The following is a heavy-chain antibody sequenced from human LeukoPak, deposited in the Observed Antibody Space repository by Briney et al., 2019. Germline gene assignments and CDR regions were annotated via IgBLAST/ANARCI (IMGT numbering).Heavy chain of an antibody. D-gene: IGHD3-22*01. CDR3: AKDGTYNSSGYYFGY. CDR1: GFTFSSYA. J-gene: IGHJ4*02. Sequence: GGSLRLSCAASGFTFSSYAMSWVRQAPGKGLEWVSAISGSGGSTYYADSVKGRFTISRDNSKNTLYLQMNSLRAEDTAVYYCAKDGTYNSSGYYFGYWGQGTLVTVSS. CDR2: ISGSGGST. V-gene: IGHV3-23*01.